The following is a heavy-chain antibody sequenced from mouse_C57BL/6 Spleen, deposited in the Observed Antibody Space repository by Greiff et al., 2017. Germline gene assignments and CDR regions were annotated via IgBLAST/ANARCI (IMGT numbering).Heavy chain of an antibody. Sequence: EVKVEESGGGLVQPGGSMKLSCVASGFTFSNYWMNWVRQSPEKGLEWVAQIRLKSDNYATHYAESVKGRFTISRDDSKSSVYLQMNNLRAEDTGIYYCTASYGNYRAWFAYWGQGTLVTVSA. CDR3: TASYGNYRAWFAY. CDR2: IRLKSDNYAT. D-gene: IGHD2-1*01. V-gene: IGHV6-3*01. CDR1: GFTFSNYW. J-gene: IGHJ3*01.